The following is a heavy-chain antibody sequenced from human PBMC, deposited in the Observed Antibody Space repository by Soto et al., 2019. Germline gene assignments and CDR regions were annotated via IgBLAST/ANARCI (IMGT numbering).Heavy chain of an antibody. D-gene: IGHD6-6*01. V-gene: IGHV1-69*12. CDR3: ASQQLGPSYYYGMDV. CDR2: IIPIFGTA. CDR1: GGTFSSYA. Sequence: QVQLVQSGAEVKKPGSSVKVSCKASGGTFSSYAISWVRQAPGQGLEWMGGIIPIFGTANYAQKFQGRVTVTAEEYTSSAYMELRSLRSEDTAVYYCASQQLGPSYYYGMDVWGQGTTVTVSS. J-gene: IGHJ6*02.